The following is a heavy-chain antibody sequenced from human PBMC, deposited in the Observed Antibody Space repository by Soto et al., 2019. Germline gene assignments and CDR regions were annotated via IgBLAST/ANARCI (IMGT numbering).Heavy chain of an antibody. CDR3: ARVAIVVVTAIRPFDY. D-gene: IGHD2-21*02. J-gene: IGHJ4*02. CDR1: GYTFTGYY. V-gene: IGHV1-2*02. CDR2: INPNSGST. Sequence: QVQLVQSGAEVKKPGASVKVSCKASGYTFTGYYMHWVRQAPGQGLEWMGWINPNSGSTNYAQKFQGRVTMTRDTSISTAYMELSRLRSDDTAVYYCARVAIVVVTAIRPFDYWGQGTLVTVSS.